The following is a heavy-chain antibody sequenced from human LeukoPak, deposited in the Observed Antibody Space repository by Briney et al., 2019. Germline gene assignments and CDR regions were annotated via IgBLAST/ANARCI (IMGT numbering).Heavy chain of an antibody. V-gene: IGHV3-23*01. CDR1: GFTFTTYG. Sequence: PGGSLRLSCAASGFTFTTYGMSWVRQAPGKGLEWVSVISDSGGSTYYADSVKGRFTISRDNSKNTLYLQMNSLRAEDTALYYCAKDFYYDSSGYPNPLDYWGQGTLVTVSS. CDR3: AKDFYYDSSGYPNPLDY. J-gene: IGHJ4*02. D-gene: IGHD3-22*01. CDR2: ISDSGGST.